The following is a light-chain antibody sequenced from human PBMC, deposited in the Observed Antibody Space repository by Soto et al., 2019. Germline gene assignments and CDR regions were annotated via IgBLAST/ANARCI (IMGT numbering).Light chain of an antibody. CDR1: TGAVTSDHY. CDR3: LLSYGGAYV. J-gene: IGLJ1*01. CDR2: GTR. Sequence: QAVVTQEPSLTVSPGGTVTLTCGSSTGAVTSDHYPYWFQQKDDQAPRTLIYGTRSKHSWTPARFSGSLLGGKAALSLSGAQPEDEAEYYCLLSYGGAYVFGTGTKVTVL. V-gene: IGLV7-46*01.